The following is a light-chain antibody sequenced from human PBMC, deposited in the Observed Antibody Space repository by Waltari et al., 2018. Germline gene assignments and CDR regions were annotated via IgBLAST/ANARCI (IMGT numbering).Light chain of an antibody. CDR3: SSQSSNDVVL. CDR1: SNDVGGYNS. J-gene: IGLJ2*01. Sequence: QSALTQPASVSGSPGQSVTILCAGTSNDVGGYNSVSWYQEHPGQAPRVIIYDVSDRPSGVSDRLSGSKSGNTASLTISGLQSEDEADYYCSSQSSNDVVLFGGGTKLTVL. V-gene: IGLV2-14*01. CDR2: DVS.